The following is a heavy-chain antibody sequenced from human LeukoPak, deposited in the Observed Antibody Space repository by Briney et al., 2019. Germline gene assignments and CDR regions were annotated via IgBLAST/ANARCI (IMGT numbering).Heavy chain of an antibody. CDR1: GGSISSGSYY. V-gene: IGHV4-61*02. CDR3: ARRGIAARPAYYYYYYMDV. J-gene: IGHJ6*03. Sequence: SQTLSLTCTVSGGSISSGSYYWSWIRQPAGKGLEWIGRIYTSGSTNYNPSLKSRVTISVDTSKNQFSLKLSSVTAADTAVYYCARRGIAARPAYYYYYYMDVWGKGTTVTVSS. CDR2: IYTSGST. D-gene: IGHD6-6*01.